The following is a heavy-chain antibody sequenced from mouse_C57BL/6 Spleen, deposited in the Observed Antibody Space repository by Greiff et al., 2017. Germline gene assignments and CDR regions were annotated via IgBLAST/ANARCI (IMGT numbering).Heavy chain of an antibody. CDR2: IYPGDGDT. V-gene: IGHV1-82*01. CDR3: AREYYSNPFAY. CDR1: GYAFSSSW. Sequence: QVQLQQSGPELVKPGASVKISCKASGYAFSSSWMNWVKQRPGKGLEWIGRIYPGDGDTNSNGKFKGKATLTADKSSSTAYMQLSSLTSEDSAVYFCAREYYSNPFAYWGQGTLVTVSA. J-gene: IGHJ3*01. D-gene: IGHD2-5*01.